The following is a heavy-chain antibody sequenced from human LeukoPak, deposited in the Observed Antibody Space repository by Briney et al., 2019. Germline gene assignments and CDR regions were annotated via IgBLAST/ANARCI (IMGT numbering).Heavy chain of an antibody. CDR2: ISSSSSYI. CDR3: ARGSFLTGFGY. J-gene: IGHJ4*02. D-gene: IGHD3-9*01. CDR1: GFTFSSYS. V-gene: IGHV3-21*01. Sequence: GGSLRLSCAASGFTFSSYSMNWVRQAPGKGLEWVSSISSSSSYIYYADSVKGRFTISRDNAKNSLYLQMNSLRAEDTAVYYCARGSFLTGFGYWGQGTLVTVSS.